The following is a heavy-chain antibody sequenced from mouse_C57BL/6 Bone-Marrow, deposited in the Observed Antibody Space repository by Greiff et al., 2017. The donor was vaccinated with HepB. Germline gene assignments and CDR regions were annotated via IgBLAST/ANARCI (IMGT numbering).Heavy chain of an antibody. V-gene: IGHV3-6*01. CDR1: GYSITSGYY. CDR3: ARGPHYYGSSDWGFAY. J-gene: IGHJ3*01. D-gene: IGHD1-1*01. CDR2: ISYDGSN. Sequence: VQLKESGPGLVKPSQSLSLTCSVTGYSITSGYYWNWIRQFPGNKLEWMGYISYDGSNNYNPSLKNRISITRDTSKNQFFLKLNSVTTEDTATYYWARGPHYYGSSDWGFAYWGQGTLVTVSA.